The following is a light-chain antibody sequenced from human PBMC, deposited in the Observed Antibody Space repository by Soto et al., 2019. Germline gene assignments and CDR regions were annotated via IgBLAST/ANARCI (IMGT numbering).Light chain of an antibody. CDR1: SSNDGTYDL. CDR2: EGT. Sequence: QSALTQPASVSASPGQSITISCTGTSSNDGTYDLVSWYQHHPDKAPKLIIYEGTKRPSGISSRFSGSKSGNTASLTISGLQAEDDADYYCCSFAVGAALVFGGGTKLTVL. CDR3: CSFAVGAALV. J-gene: IGLJ2*01. V-gene: IGLV2-23*01.